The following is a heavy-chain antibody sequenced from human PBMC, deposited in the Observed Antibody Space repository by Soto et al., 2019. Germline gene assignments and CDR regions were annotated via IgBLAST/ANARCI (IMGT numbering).Heavy chain of an antibody. J-gene: IGHJ5*02. D-gene: IGHD4-4*01. V-gene: IGHV3-23*01. Sequence: GGSLRLSCAASGFTFSSYAMSWVRQAPGKGLEWVSAISGSGGSTYYADSVKGRFTISRDNSKNTLYLQMNSLRAEDTAVYYCAKGPAVTTRLNWFDPWGQGTLVTVSS. CDR2: ISGSGGST. CDR3: AKGPAVTTRLNWFDP. CDR1: GFTFSSYA.